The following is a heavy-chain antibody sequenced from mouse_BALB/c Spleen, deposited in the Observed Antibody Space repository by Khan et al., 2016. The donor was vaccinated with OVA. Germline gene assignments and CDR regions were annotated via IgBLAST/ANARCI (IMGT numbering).Heavy chain of an antibody. CDR1: GYTFTDYI. D-gene: IGHD1-1*01. J-gene: IGHJ3*01. CDR3: ARGGYSVFAY. Sequence: QVRLQQSVPELVNPGASLKVSCKASGYTFTDYIIGWVKQSTRQGLEWIGDIFPGSGTPYYNEKFKDKATLTADKSSNTAYMQLSSLTSEDSAVDFCARGGYSVFAYWGQGTLVTVSA. CDR2: IFPGSGTP. V-gene: IGHV1-77*01.